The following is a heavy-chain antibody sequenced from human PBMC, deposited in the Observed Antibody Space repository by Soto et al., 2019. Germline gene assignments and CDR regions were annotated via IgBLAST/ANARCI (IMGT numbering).Heavy chain of an antibody. J-gene: IGHJ6*02. CDR1: GGSISSSNW. CDR3: ASLDYYGSGSYYNVFGGPYYYYGMDV. Sequence: SETLSLTCAVSGGSISSSNWWSWVRQPPGKGLEWIGEIYHSGSTNYNPSLKSRVTISVDKSKNKISLKLSTVTASDTAVYYCASLDYYGSGSYYNVFGGPYYYYGMDVWGQGTTVT. V-gene: IGHV4-4*02. D-gene: IGHD3-10*01. CDR2: IYHSGST.